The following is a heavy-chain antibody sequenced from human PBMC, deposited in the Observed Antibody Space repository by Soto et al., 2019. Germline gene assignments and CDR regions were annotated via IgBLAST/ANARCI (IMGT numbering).Heavy chain of an antibody. CDR1: GFNFRIHW. Sequence: QLVESGGGLVQPGGSLRLSCAASGFNFRIHWMNWVRLAPGKGQEWVANLNQDGSEKYYVESVKGRFTITRDNAKNSLSLQMNIPRAEDTAVNYTAGGSYWGQGTLVSVPS. J-gene: IGHJ4*01. CDR3: AGGSY. V-gene: IGHV3-7*01. CDR2: LNQDGSEK.